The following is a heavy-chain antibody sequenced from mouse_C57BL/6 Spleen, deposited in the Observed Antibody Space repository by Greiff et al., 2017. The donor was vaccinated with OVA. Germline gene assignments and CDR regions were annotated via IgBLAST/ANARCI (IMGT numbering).Heavy chain of an antibody. CDR2: ISSGGSYT. CDR1: GFTFSSYG. J-gene: IGHJ2*01. Sequence: EVHLVESGGDLVKPGGSLKLSCAASGFTFSSYGMSWVRQTPDKRLEWVATISSGGSYTYYPDSVKGRFTISRDNAKNTLYLQMSSLKSEDTAMYYCARYDYDVYYFDYWGQGTTLTVSS. D-gene: IGHD2-4*01. CDR3: ARYDYDVYYFDY. V-gene: IGHV5-6*01.